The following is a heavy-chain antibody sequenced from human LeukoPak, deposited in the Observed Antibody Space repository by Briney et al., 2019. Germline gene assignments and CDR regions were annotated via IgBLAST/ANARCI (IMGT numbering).Heavy chain of an antibody. Sequence: GESLKISCKGSGYSFTSYWIGWVRQMPGKGLEWMGIIYPGDSDTRYSPSFQGQVTISADKSISTAYLQWSSLKASDTAMYYCARQGAARRRDVRSYAFDIWGQGTMVTVSP. D-gene: IGHD6-6*01. CDR3: ARQGAARRRDVRSYAFDI. J-gene: IGHJ3*02. V-gene: IGHV5-51*01. CDR2: IYPGDSDT. CDR1: GYSFTSYW.